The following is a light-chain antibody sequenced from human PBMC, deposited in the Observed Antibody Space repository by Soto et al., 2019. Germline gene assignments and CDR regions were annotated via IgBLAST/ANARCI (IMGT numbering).Light chain of an antibody. Sequence: ELVLTQSPETLSLSPGERATLSCRASQSVRSNYLAWYQQKPGQAPRFLIYDASSRATGIPDRFSGSGSGTDFTLTISRLEPEDFAVYYCQQYGSSPLTFGGGTKVDIK. CDR1: QSVRSNY. V-gene: IGKV3-20*01. J-gene: IGKJ4*01. CDR2: DAS. CDR3: QQYGSSPLT.